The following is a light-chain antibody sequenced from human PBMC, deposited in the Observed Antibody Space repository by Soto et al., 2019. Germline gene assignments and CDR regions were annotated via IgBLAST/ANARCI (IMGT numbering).Light chain of an antibody. CDR1: QGISNS. Sequence: DIQMTQSPSSLSASVGDRVTITCRASQGISNSLAWYQQKPGKVPKLLIYAASTLQSGVPSRFSGSGSGTDFTLTINSMKPEVVATYYCQKYNSAPITCGQGTRLEIK. V-gene: IGKV1-27*01. CDR2: AAS. CDR3: QKYNSAPIT. J-gene: IGKJ5*01.